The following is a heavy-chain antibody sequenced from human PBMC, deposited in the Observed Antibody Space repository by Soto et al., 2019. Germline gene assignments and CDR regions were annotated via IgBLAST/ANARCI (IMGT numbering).Heavy chain of an antibody. V-gene: IGHV3-21*01. CDR1: GFTFNNYG. CDR2: VSKSDYT. Sequence: PGGSLRLSCAVSGFTFNNYGINWVRQAPGKGLEWVSSVSKSDYTYYSDSAKGRFTISRDNAKNSVSLQMNTLRAEDTAVYYCAREDSIIIPAVSDFWGQGTLVTVSS. CDR3: AREDSIIIPAVSDF. D-gene: IGHD2-2*01. J-gene: IGHJ4*02.